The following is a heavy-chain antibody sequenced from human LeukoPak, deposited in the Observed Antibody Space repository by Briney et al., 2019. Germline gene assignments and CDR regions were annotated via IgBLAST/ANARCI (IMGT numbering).Heavy chain of an antibody. CDR2: ISGSGGST. CDR3: ARAGAYHFDN. V-gene: IGHV3-23*01. D-gene: IGHD3-16*01. CDR1: GFTFRSYA. J-gene: IGHJ4*02. Sequence: HPGGSLRLSCAASGFTFRSYAMSWVRQAPGKGLEWVSVISGSGGSTNYADSVKGRFTISRDNAKNTLYLHMNSLRAEDTAVYYCARAGAYHFDNWGQGTLVTVSS.